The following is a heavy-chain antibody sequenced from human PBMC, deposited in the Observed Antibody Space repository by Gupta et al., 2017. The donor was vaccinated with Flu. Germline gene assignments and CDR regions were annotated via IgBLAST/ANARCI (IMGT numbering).Heavy chain of an antibody. CDR2: ISGSGSNI. Sequence: DVQLVESGGGLVQPGGSLRLSCEASGFTFSLYEMNWVRQAPGQGLEWLSYISGSGSNIHYADSVKGRFTISRHNDKNSLYLQMDSLGAGDTAVYYCARDYDFDYWGQGTLVAVSS. CDR3: ARDYDFDY. J-gene: IGHJ4*02. D-gene: IGHD4-17*01. CDR1: GFTFSLYE. V-gene: IGHV3-48*03.